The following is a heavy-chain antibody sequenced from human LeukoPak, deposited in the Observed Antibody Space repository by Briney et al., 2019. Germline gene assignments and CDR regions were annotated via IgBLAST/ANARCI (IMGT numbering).Heavy chain of an antibody. CDR2: IIPIFGTA. Sequence: ASVKVSCKASGGTFSSYAISWVRQAPGQGLEWMGGIIPIFGTANYAQKFQGRVTITADESTSTAYMELSSLRSEDTAVYYCARGPTSPWYFDLWGRGTLVTVSS. CDR1: GGTFSSYA. J-gene: IGHJ2*01. CDR3: ARGPTSPWYFDL. V-gene: IGHV1-69*01.